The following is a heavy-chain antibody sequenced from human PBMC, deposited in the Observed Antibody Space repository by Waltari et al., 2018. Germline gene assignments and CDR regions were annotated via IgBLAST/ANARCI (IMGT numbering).Heavy chain of an antibody. CDR2: ISGSGGST. Sequence: EVQLVESGGGLVQPGGSLRLSCAASGFTFSSYAMSWVRQAPGNGLEWVSAISGSGGSTYYADSVKGRFTISRDNSKNQFSLKLSSVTAADTAVYYFARVIGGAFDIWGQGTMVTVSS. J-gene: IGHJ3*02. V-gene: IGHV3-23*04. CDR3: ARVIGGAFDI. CDR1: GFTFSSYA.